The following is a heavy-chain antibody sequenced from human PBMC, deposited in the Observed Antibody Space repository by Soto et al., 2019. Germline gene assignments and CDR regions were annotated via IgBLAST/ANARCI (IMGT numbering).Heavy chain of an antibody. D-gene: IGHD3-9*01. J-gene: IGHJ4*02. CDR3: ARDGVVRYFDWSPRSMMVYAISQ. V-gene: IGHV3-11*01. CDR2: ISSSGSTI. Sequence: GGSLRLSCAASGFTFSDYYMSWIRQAPGKGLEWVSYISSSGSTIYYADSVKGRFTISRDNAKNSLYLQMNSLRAEDTAVYYCARDGVVRYFDWSPRSMMVYAISQWGQGTLVTVSS. CDR1: GFTFSDYY.